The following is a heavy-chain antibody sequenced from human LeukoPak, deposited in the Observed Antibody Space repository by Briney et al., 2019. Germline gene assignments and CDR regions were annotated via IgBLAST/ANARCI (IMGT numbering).Heavy chain of an antibody. J-gene: IGHJ4*02. Sequence: PGGSLRLSCADSGFTFSSHWMHWVRQAPGKGLVWVSRIKYDASSTSYADSVKGRFTICRDNAKNTLYLQMNSLRAEDTAVYYCARGATYAYYQDYWGQGTLVTVSS. CDR3: ARGATYAYYQDY. V-gene: IGHV3-74*01. D-gene: IGHD1-26*01. CDR2: IKYDASST. CDR1: GFTFSSHW.